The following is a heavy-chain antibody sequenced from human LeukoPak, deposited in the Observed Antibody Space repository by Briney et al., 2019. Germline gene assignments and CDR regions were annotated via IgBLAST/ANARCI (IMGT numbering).Heavy chain of an antibody. CDR3: ARSAYYYDSSVDAFDI. Sequence: SETLSLTCTGSGGSISSYYWSWIRQPPGKGLEWLGYIYYSGSTNYNPSLKSRVTISVDTSKNQFSLKLSSVTAADTAVYYCARSAYYYDSSVDAFDIWGQGTMVTVSS. J-gene: IGHJ3*02. CDR2: IYYSGST. CDR1: GGSISSYY. V-gene: IGHV4-59*01. D-gene: IGHD3-22*01.